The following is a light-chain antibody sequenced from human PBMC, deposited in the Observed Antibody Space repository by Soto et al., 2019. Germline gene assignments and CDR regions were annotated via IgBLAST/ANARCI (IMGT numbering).Light chain of an antibody. CDR1: QSVGSSF. CDR3: QQYVTSPLT. CDR2: GSS. V-gene: IGKV3-20*01. Sequence: EIVLTQSPGTLSLSPGERATLSCRASQSVGSSFLAWYQQKPGQAPRLLIYGSSSRATGIPDRFSGSRSGTDFTLTISRLEPEDFAVYYCQQYVTSPLTFGQGTKVESK. J-gene: IGKJ1*01.